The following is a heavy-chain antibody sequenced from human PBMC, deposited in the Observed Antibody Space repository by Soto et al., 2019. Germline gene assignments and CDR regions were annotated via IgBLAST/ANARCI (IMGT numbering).Heavy chain of an antibody. CDR2: ISGSGGST. Sequence: GGSLRLSCAASGFTFSSYAMSWVRQAPGKGLEWVSAISGSGGSTYYADSVKGRFTISRDNSKNTLYLQMNSLRAEDTAVYYCAKDPVKSIAAEPEGYYFDYWGQGTLVTVSS. J-gene: IGHJ4*02. CDR1: GFTFSSYA. V-gene: IGHV3-23*01. CDR3: AKDPVKSIAAEPEGYYFDY. D-gene: IGHD6-13*01.